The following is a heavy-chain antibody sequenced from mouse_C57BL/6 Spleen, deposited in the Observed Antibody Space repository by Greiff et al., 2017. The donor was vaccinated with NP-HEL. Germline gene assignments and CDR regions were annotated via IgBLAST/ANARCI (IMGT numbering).Heavy chain of an antibody. D-gene: IGHD1-1*02. CDR3: ARSYYEGFDY. Sequence: EVMLVESEGGLVQPGSSMKLSCTASGFTFSDYYMAWVRQVPEKGLEWVANINYDGSCTYYLDSLKSRFIISRDNAKNILYLQMSSLKSEDTATYCCARSYYEGFDYWGQGTTLTVSS. CDR2: INYDGSCT. CDR1: GFTFSDYY. J-gene: IGHJ2*01. V-gene: IGHV5-16*01.